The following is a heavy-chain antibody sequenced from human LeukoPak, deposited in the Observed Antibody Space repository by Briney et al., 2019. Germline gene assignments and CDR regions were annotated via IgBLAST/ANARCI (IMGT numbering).Heavy chain of an antibody. CDR1: GFTFSSYG. D-gene: IGHD1-14*01. CDR2: ISYDGSNK. CDR3: EKEGGWLTATTYYYYYMDV. J-gene: IGHJ6*03. Sequence: GGSLRLSCAASGFTFSSYGMHWVRQAPGKGLEWVAVISYDGSNKYYADSVKGRFTISRDNSKNTLYLQMNSLRAEDTAVYYCEKEGGWLTATTYYYYYMDVWGKGTTVTVS. V-gene: IGHV3-30*18.